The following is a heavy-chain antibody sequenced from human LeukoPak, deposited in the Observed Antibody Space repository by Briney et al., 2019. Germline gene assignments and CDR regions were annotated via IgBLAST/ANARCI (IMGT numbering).Heavy chain of an antibody. CDR3: ARDDSWYGFDP. CDR2: IYYSGST. D-gene: IGHD6-13*01. Sequence: PSETLSLTCTVSGGSISSYYWSWIRQPPGKGLEWIGYIYYSGSTNYNPSLKSRVTISVDTSKNQFSLKLSSVTAADTAVYYCARDDSWYGFDPWGQGTLVTVSS. CDR1: GGSISSYY. V-gene: IGHV4-59*01. J-gene: IGHJ5*02.